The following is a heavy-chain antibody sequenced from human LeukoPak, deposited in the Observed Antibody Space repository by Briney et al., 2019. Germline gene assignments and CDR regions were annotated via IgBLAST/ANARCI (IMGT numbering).Heavy chain of an antibody. V-gene: IGHV3-74*01. J-gene: IGHJ6*03. CDR2: INSDGSST. CDR3: AREVPYGMGDRYYYYYMDV. D-gene: IGHD2-21*02. Sequence: GGSLRLSCAASGFTFSSYWMHWVRQAPGKGLVWVSRINSDGSSTSYADSVKGRFTISRDNAKNTLYLQMNSLRAEDTAVYYCAREVPYGMGDRYYYYYMDVWGKGTTVTISS. CDR1: GFTFSSYW.